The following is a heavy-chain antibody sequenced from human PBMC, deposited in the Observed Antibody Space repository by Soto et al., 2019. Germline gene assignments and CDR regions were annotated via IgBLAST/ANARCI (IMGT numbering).Heavy chain of an antibody. D-gene: IGHD2-15*01. J-gene: IGHJ4*02. Sequence: QVQLQQWGAGLLKPSETLSLTCAVYGGSFSGYYWSWIRQPPGKGLEWIGEINHSGSTNYNPSLKSRVTISVDTSKNQFSLKLSSVTAADTAVYYCARGGGYCSGGSCYSARWGDYWGQGTLVTVSS. CDR3: ARGGGYCSGGSCYSARWGDY. CDR2: INHSGST. V-gene: IGHV4-34*01. CDR1: GGSFSGYY.